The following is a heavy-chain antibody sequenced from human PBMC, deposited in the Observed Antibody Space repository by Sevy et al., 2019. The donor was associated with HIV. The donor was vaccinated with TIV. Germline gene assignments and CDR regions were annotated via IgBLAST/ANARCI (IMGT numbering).Heavy chain of an antibody. CDR3: AKERGGSYIPYFYGMDV. Sequence: GGSLRLSCIASGCTFRNYGIHWVRQAPGKGLDWVAVIGYDGSDQYYADSVQGRFTISRDNSKNTLFLQMNSMRVEDTAVYYCAKERGGSYIPYFYGMDVWGQGTAVTVSS. CDR2: IGYDGSDQ. D-gene: IGHD1-26*01. CDR1: GCTFRNYG. J-gene: IGHJ6*02. V-gene: IGHV3-30*18.